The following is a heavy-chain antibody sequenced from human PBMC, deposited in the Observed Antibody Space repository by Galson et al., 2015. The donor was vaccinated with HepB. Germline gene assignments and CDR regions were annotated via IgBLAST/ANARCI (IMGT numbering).Heavy chain of an antibody. V-gene: IGHV4-4*07. D-gene: IGHD3-10*01. Sequence: TLSLTCTVSGGSFRTYFWSWLRQPAGKGLEWIGRTTTSGTTNYNPSLESRVTMSLDTSKNQFSLKLTSVTAADTAVYYCTRDGSRGASGDCFDYWGQGILVTVSS. CDR2: TTTSGTT. CDR3: TRDGSRGASGDCFDY. J-gene: IGHJ4*02. CDR1: GGSFRTYF.